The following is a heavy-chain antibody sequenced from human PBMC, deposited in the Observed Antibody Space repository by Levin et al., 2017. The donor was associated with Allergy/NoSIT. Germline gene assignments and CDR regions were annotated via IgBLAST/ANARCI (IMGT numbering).Heavy chain of an antibody. CDR1: GFTFDDYG. Sequence: GESLKISCAASGFTFDDYGMSWVRQAPGKGLEWVSGINWNGGSTGYADSVKGRFTISRDNAKNSLYLQMNSLRAEDTALYYCARGRTIAVAGKLDYWGQGTLVTVSS. CDR3: ARGRTIAVAGKLDY. CDR2: INWNGGST. D-gene: IGHD6-19*01. V-gene: IGHV3-20*04. J-gene: IGHJ4*02.